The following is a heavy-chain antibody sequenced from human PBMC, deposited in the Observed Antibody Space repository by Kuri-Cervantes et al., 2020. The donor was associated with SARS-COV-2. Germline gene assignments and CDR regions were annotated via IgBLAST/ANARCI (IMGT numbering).Heavy chain of an antibody. V-gene: IGHV3-21*01. Sequence: GESLKISCAASGFTFSSYWMSWVRQPPGKALEWVASISGSGSYIYYADSVKGRFTISRESGENSLYLHMNSVRGDDTAVYYCARVAGEGPIYYYYMDVWGKGTAVTVSS. CDR2: ISGSGSYI. CDR3: ARVAGEGPIYYYYMDV. D-gene: IGHD2-21*01. J-gene: IGHJ6*03. CDR1: GFTFSSYW.